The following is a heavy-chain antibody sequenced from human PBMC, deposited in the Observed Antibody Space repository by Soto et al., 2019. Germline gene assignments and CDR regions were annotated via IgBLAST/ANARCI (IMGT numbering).Heavy chain of an antibody. D-gene: IGHD3-3*01. CDR1: GYTFTSYG. CDR2: ISAYNGNT. V-gene: IGHV1-18*01. Sequence: GASVKVSCKASGYTFTSYGISWVRQAPGQGLEWMGWISAYNGNTNYAQKLQGRVTMTTDTSTSTAYMELRSLRSDDTAVYYCAGFLSGQAAYYYYGMDVRAQGTTVTGSS. CDR3: AGFLSGQAAYYYYGMDV. J-gene: IGHJ6*02.